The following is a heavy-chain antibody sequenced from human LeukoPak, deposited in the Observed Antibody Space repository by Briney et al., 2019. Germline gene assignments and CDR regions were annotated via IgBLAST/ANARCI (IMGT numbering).Heavy chain of an antibody. CDR3: ARDSYDSSGYLDY. CDR1: GFTFSTHS. J-gene: IGHJ4*02. Sequence: PGGSLRLSCAASGFTFSTHSMNWVRRAPGKGLEWVSSISSSGSYIYYADSVKGRFNIFRDHAKTSLYLQMDSLRAEDTAVYYCARDSYDSSGYLDYWGQGTLVTVSS. V-gene: IGHV3-21*01. D-gene: IGHD3-22*01. CDR2: ISSSGSYI.